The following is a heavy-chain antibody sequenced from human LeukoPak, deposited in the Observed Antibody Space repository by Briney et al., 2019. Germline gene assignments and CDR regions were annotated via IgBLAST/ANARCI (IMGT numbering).Heavy chain of an antibody. CDR2: IRYDGANK. V-gene: IGHV3-30*02. J-gene: IGHJ4*02. Sequence: PGGSLRLSCAASGFTISSYGMHWVRQAPGKGLEWVTFIRYDGANKYYADSVKGRLTISRDNSKNTLYLQMNSLRPGDTAVYYCAKAMTAVTQSLFDYWGQGILVTVSS. CDR1: GFTISSYG. CDR3: AKAMTAVTQSLFDY. D-gene: IGHD4-17*01.